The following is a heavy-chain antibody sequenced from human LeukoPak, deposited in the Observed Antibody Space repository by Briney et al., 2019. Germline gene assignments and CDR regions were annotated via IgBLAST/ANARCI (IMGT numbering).Heavy chain of an antibody. D-gene: IGHD5-18*01. CDR1: GGTFSSYA. CDR3: AVTKSGYSYGSLSYYFDY. V-gene: IGHV1-69*05. J-gene: IGHJ4*02. Sequence: SSVKVSCKASGGTFSSYAITWVRQAPGQGLEWMGGIIPIFGTANYAQKFQGRVTITTDESTSTAYMELSSLRSEDTAVYYCAVTKSGYSYGSLSYYFDYWGQGTLVTVSS. CDR2: IIPIFGTA.